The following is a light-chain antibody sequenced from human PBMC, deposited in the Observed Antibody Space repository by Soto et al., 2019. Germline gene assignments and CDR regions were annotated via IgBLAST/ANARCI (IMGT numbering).Light chain of an antibody. CDR3: QQYGSSPPRYT. Sequence: EIVLTQSPGTLSLSPGERATLSCRASQSVSSSYLAWYQQKPGQAPRLLIYGASSRATGIPDRFSGRGSGTDFTITISILEPEDFAVYYCQQYGSSPPRYTFGQGTKLEIK. CDR1: QSVSSSY. J-gene: IGKJ2*01. V-gene: IGKV3-20*01. CDR2: GAS.